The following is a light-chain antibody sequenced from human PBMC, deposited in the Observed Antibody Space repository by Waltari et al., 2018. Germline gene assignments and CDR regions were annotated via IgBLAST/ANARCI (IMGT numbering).Light chain of an antibody. CDR3: QKYERLPAT. CDR2: GAL. V-gene: IGKV3-20*01. CDR1: QSIGRS. J-gene: IGKJ1*01. Sequence: EVVLTQSPGTLSLSPGERVTLSCRASQSIGRSLVWYQQRPGQAPRLLIYGALIRATGVPDRFSGSGSGTDFSLTISRLDPEDFAVYFCQKYERLPATFGQGTKVEV.